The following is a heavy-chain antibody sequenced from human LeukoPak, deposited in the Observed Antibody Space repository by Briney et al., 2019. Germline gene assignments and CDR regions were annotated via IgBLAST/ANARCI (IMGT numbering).Heavy chain of an antibody. CDR2: INAGNGNT. V-gene: IGHV1-3*01. D-gene: IGHD6-13*01. J-gene: IGHJ5*02. CDR1: GYTFTSYY. CDR3: ARSSAAASRFAWFDP. Sequence: GASVKVSCKASGYTFTSYYMHWVRQAPGQRLEWMGWINAGNGNTKYSQKFQGRVTITRDTSASTAYMELSSLRSEDTAVYYCARSSAAASRFAWFDPWGQGTLVTVSS.